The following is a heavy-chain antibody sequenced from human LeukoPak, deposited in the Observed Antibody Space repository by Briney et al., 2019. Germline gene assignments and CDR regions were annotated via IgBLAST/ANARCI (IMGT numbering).Heavy chain of an antibody. CDR2: ISWNSGTI. CDR3: AKDFTMTLQEPDHAFDI. V-gene: IGHV3-9*01. J-gene: IGHJ3*02. D-gene: IGHD3-22*01. CDR1: GFTFDDYA. Sequence: GRSLRLSCAASGFTFDDYAMHWVRQAPGKGLEWVSGISWNSGTIGYADSVKGRFTISRDNAKNSLYLQMNSLRAEDTALYYCAKDFTMTLQEPDHAFDIWGQGTMVTVSS.